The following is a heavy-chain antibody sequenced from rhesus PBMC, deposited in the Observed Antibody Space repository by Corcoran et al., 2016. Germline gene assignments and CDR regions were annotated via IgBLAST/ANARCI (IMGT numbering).Heavy chain of an antibody. CDR3: GKRGEIAAIDS. CDR1: GDSISSDYY. V-gene: IGHV4-99*01. CDR2: VSGSRGNT. D-gene: IGHD5-24*01. Sequence: QVQLQESGPGLVKPSETLSLPCVVSGDSISSDYYWVWIRLSPGKGLEYIGYVSGSRGNTYYNPSVNSRVTISKDTSKNQFSLKLTSVTAADTAVYYCGKRGEIAAIDSWGQGVFVTVSP. J-gene: IGHJ4*01.